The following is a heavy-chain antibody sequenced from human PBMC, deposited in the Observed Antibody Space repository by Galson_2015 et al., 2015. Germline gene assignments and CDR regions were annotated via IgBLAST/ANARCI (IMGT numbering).Heavy chain of an antibody. Sequence: SLRLSCAASGFTFGTYEMNWVRQAPGKGLEWVSYISDSGTTIYYADSVKGRFTISRDNAKRSLYLQMNSLRAEDTAVYYCARRSPAPDYWGQGTLVTVSS. CDR2: ISDSGTTI. D-gene: IGHD2-2*01. V-gene: IGHV3-48*03. CDR3: ARRSPAPDY. CDR1: GFTFGTYE. J-gene: IGHJ4*02.